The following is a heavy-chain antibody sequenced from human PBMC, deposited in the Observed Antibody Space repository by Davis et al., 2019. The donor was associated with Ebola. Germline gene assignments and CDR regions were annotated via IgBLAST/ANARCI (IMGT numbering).Heavy chain of an antibody. Sequence: MPSETLSLTCTVSGGSISSYYWSWIRQPPGKGLEWIGYIYYSGSTNCNPSLKSRVTISVDTSKNQFSLKLSSVTAADTAVYYCARGGNWNYIDWFDPWGQGTLVTVSS. CDR3: ARGGNWNYIDWFDP. J-gene: IGHJ5*02. D-gene: IGHD1-7*01. V-gene: IGHV4-59*01. CDR1: GGSISSYY. CDR2: IYYSGST.